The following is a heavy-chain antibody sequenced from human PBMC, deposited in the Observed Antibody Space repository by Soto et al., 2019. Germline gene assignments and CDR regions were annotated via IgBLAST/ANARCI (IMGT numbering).Heavy chain of an antibody. V-gene: IGHV3-48*01. CDR3: ARDLGSGPRPPFDP. CDR1: GFTFSSYS. CDR2: ISSSSSTI. Sequence: PGXSLILSCAASGFTFSSYSMNCVRQAPGKGLEWVSYISSSSSTIYYADSVKGRFTISRDNAKNSLYLQMNSLRAEDTAVYYCARDLGSGPRPPFDPWGQGTLVTVSS. J-gene: IGHJ5*02. D-gene: IGHD3-10*01.